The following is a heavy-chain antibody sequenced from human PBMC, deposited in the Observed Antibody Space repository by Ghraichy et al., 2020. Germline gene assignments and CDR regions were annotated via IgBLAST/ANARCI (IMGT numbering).Heavy chain of an antibody. J-gene: IGHJ6*02. CDR2: IYYSGST. Sequence: SETLSLTCTVSGGSISSYYWSWIRQPPGKGLEWIGYIYYSGSTNYNPSLKSRVTISVDTSKNQFSLKLSSVTAADTAVYYCAREGAAGIPYGMDVWGQGTTVTVSS. CDR3: AREGAAGIPYGMDV. D-gene: IGHD6-13*01. V-gene: IGHV4-59*01. CDR1: GGSISSYY.